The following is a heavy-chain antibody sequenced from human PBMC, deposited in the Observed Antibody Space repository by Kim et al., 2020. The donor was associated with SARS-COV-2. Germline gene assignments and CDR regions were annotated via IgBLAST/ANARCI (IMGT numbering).Heavy chain of an antibody. Sequence: GGSLRLSCAASGFRFSDSAMHWVRQASGKGLEWVGRIKNKADRHATAYAASVKDRFTISRDDSKNTAYLQMSSLKTEDTTVYYCTRLDDGFDIWGQGTM. CDR2: IKNKADRHAT. J-gene: IGHJ3*02. V-gene: IGHV3-73*01. CDR1: GFRFSDSA. CDR3: TRLDDGFDI.